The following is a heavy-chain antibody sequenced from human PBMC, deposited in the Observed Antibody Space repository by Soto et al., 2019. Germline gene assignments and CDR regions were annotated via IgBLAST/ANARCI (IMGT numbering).Heavy chain of an antibody. CDR2: VHHSWGS. CDR1: GGSISSYY. D-gene: IGHD3-10*01. J-gene: IGHJ6*02. V-gene: IGHV4-59*08. Sequence: QVQLQESGPGLVKPSETMSLSCTVSGGSISSYYWSWFRQSPGKRMEWIGYVHHSWGSSYNPSLQSRVALSLDTSKSKFSLKVTSVTATATAVYYCARQGFGPLHGLVDVWGQGTTVTVSS. CDR3: ARQGFGPLHGLVDV.